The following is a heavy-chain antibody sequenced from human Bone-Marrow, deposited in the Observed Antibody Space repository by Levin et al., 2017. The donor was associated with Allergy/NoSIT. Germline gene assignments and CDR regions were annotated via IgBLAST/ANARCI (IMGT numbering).Heavy chain of an antibody. CDR3: ARDPGTYFETSSGRAGMDV. CDR2: IHSSGST. D-gene: IGHD3-3*01. Sequence: PGGSLRLSCTVSGVSISNHYWNWIRQPPGKGLEWIGYIHSSGSTNYNPSLKSRVTVSLDMSKNQFSLRLRSVTAEDTAVYYCARDPGTYFETSSGRAGMDVWGQGTTVTVSS. J-gene: IGHJ6*02. CDR1: GVSISNHY. V-gene: IGHV4-59*11.